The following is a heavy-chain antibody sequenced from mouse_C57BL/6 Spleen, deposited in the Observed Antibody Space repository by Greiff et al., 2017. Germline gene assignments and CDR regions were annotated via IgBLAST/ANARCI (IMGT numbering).Heavy chain of an antibody. CDR1: GFSLSTSGMG. D-gene: IGHD2-2*01. CDR2: IYWDDDK. J-gene: IGHJ1*03. CDR3: ARIWLRRYFDV. Sequence: QVTLKECGPGILQSSQTLSLTCSFSGFSLSTSGMGVSWIRQPSGKGLEWLAHIYWDDDKRYNPSLKSRLTISKDTSRNQVFLKITSVDTADTATYYCARIWLRRYFDVWGTGTTVTVSS. V-gene: IGHV8-12*01.